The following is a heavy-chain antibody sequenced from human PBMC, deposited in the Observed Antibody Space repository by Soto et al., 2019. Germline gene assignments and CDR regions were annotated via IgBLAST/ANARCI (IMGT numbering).Heavy chain of an antibody. V-gene: IGHV4-30-4*01. D-gene: IGHD2-21*01. J-gene: IGHJ6*02. CDR3: AREHRDGYQQYYYYYGMDV. Sequence: QVQLQESGPGLVKPSQTLSLTCTVSGGSISSGDYYWSWIRQPPGKGLEWIGYIYYSGSTYYNPSLKSRVTISVDTSKNQFSLKLSSVTAADTAVYYCAREHRDGYQQYYYYYGMDVWGQGTTVTVSS. CDR1: GGSISSGDYY. CDR2: IYYSGST.